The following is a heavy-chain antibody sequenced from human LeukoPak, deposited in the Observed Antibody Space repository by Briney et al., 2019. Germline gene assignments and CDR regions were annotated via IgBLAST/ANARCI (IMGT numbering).Heavy chain of an antibody. CDR3: ARDEVAARPHNWFDP. V-gene: IGHV3-30*03. J-gene: IGHJ5*02. Sequence: GGSLRLSCAASGFTFSSYGMHWVRQAPGKGLEWVAVISYDGSNKYYADSVKGRFTISRDNSKNTLYLQMNSLRAEDTAVYHCARDEVAARPHNWFDPWGQGTLVTVSS. CDR1: GFTFSSYG. CDR2: ISYDGSNK. D-gene: IGHD6-6*01.